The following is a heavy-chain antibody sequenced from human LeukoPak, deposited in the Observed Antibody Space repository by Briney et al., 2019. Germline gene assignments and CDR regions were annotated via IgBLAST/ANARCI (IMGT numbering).Heavy chain of an antibody. D-gene: IGHD6-19*01. CDR3: ARGLQWLVPVYFDY. V-gene: IGHV1-69*04. CDR1: GYTFTSYY. Sequence: SVKVSCKASGYTFTSYYMHWVRQAPGQGLEWMGRIIPILGIANYAQKFQGRVTITADKSTSTAYMELSSLRSEDTAVYYCARGLQWLVPVYFDYWGQGTLVTVSS. CDR2: IIPILGIA. J-gene: IGHJ4*02.